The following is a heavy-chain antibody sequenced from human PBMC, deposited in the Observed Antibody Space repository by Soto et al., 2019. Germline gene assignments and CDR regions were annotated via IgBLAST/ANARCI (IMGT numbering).Heavy chain of an antibody. J-gene: IGHJ3*02. V-gene: IGHV3-21*01. D-gene: IGHD1-26*01. CDR1: GFIFSDYT. CDR2: ISTSSDYT. Sequence: EVQLVDSGGGLVKPGGSLRLACEASGFIFSDYTMHWFRQAPGQGLEWVSSISTSSDYTYHADSVKGRFTISRDNAKNSLYLQMISLRDEDTAVYYWARGNVGDDAFDIWCPGTMGTVSA. CDR3: ARGNVGDDAFDI.